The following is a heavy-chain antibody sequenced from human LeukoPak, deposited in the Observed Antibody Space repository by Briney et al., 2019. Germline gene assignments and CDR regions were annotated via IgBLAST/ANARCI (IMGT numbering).Heavy chain of an antibody. V-gene: IGHV3-30*18. CDR1: GFSFSDYD. CDR2: ISYDGSNK. J-gene: IGHJ5*02. D-gene: IGHD6-19*01. CDR3: AKDSEVAGTCDQ. Sequence: PGASLRLSCVASGFSFSDYDMHWVRQAPGKGLEWVAVISYDGSNKYYADSVKGRFTISRDNSKNTLYLQMNSLRAEDTAVYYCAKDSEVAGTCDQWGQGTLVTVSS.